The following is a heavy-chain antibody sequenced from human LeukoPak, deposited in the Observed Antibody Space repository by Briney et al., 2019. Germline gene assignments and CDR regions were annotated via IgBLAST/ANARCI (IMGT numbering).Heavy chain of an antibody. D-gene: IGHD3-22*01. CDR3: ARGVGWDDSSGYYGNWFDP. V-gene: IGHV1-18*01. J-gene: IGHJ5*02. CDR2: ISAYNGNT. Sequence: ASVKVSCKASGYTFTSYGISWVRQAPGLGLEWMGWISAYNGNTNYAQKLQGRVTMTTDTSTSTAYMELRSLRSDDTAVYYCARGVGWDDSSGYYGNWFDPWGQGTLVTVSS. CDR1: GYTFTSYG.